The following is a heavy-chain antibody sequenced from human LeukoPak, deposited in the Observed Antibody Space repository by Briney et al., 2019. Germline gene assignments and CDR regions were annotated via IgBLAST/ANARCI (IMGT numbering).Heavy chain of an antibody. V-gene: IGHV4-59*08. Sequence: SETLSLTCSVSAGPISSYHWSWLRQPPGKGLEWVAYTSYSGNTNYNPSLKGRVNRSVDPSKNQFSLRLSSVTAADTAVYYCARIRKEHWVATKYYIDYWGQGTPVIVTS. CDR1: AGPISSYH. J-gene: IGHJ4*02. D-gene: IGHD5-24*01. CDR3: ARIRKEHWVATKYYIDY. CDR2: TSYSGNT.